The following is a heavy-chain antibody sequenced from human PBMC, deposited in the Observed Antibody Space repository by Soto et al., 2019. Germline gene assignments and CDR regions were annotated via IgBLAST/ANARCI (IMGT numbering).Heavy chain of an antibody. CDR2: IYYSGST. V-gene: IGHV4-61*01. Sequence: QVQLQESGPGLVKPSETLSLTCTVSGGSVSSGSYYWSWIRQPPGKGLEWIGYIYYSGSTNYNPSLKSRVTISVDTSKNQFSLKLSSVTAADTAVYSCARADTIYGVNPWGQGTLVTVSS. CDR3: ARADTIYGVNP. J-gene: IGHJ5*02. CDR1: GGSVSSGSYY. D-gene: IGHD3-10*02.